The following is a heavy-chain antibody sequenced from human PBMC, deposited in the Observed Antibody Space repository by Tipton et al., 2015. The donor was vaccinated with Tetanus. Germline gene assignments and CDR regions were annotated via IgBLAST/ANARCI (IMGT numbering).Heavy chain of an antibody. CDR2: ISSSGATI. J-gene: IGHJ5*02. D-gene: IGHD2-2*01. Sequence: SLRLSCAASGFTLSDYYMSWIRQAPGKGLEWLSYISSSGATINYADSVKGRFTLSRDTAKNSLYLLMDSLRAEDTAVYYCARGLNRLYCTSTTCHPNWCDPWGQGTLVTVSS. V-gene: IGHV3-11*04. CDR1: GFTLSDYY. CDR3: ARGLNRLYCTSTTCHPNWCDP.